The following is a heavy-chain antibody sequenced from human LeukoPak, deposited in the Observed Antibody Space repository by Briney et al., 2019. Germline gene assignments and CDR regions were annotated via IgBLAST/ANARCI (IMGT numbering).Heavy chain of an antibody. CDR1: GFTFGDYA. V-gene: IGHV3-49*03. CDR3: TRDRGAYNLYDY. D-gene: IGHD1-1*01. CDR2: IRSKAYGGTT. Sequence: GGSLRLSCTASGFTFGDYAMSWFRQAPGKGLEWVGFIRSKAYGGTTEYAASVKGRFTISRDDSKAIAYLQMNSLKTEDTAVYHCTRDRGAYNLYDYWGQGTLVTVSS. J-gene: IGHJ4*02.